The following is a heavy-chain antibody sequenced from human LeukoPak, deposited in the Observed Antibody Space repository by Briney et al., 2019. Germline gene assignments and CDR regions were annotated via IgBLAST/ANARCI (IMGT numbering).Heavy chain of an antibody. Sequence: GGSLRLSCAASGFTFSSYEMNWVRQAPGKGLEGVAYISSSGRTIYYADSVKGRFTISRDTAKTSLYLQMNSLRAEDTAVYYCARGDYYDSSGYPYYFDCWGQGTLVTVSS. J-gene: IGHJ4*02. CDR3: ARGDYYDSSGYPYYFDC. CDR1: GFTFSSYE. CDR2: ISSSGRTI. V-gene: IGHV3-48*03. D-gene: IGHD3-22*01.